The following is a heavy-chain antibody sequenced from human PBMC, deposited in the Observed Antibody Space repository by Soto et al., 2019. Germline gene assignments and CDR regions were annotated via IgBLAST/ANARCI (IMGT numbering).Heavy chain of an antibody. D-gene: IGHD3-22*01. CDR2: IYYSGST. CDR3: ARGSYYYDSSGYYHS. Sequence: SETLSLTCTVSGGTISSWHWSWIRQPPGKGLEWIGYIYYSGSTNCNPSLKSRVTISVDTSKNQFSLKLSSVTAADTAVYYCARGSYYYDSSGYYHSWGQGTXVTVSS. J-gene: IGHJ4*02. CDR1: GGTISSWH. V-gene: IGHV4-59*12.